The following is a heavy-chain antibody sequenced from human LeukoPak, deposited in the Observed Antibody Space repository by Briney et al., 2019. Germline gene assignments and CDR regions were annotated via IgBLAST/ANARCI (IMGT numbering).Heavy chain of an antibody. CDR3: ARRRFSGGSSSFDY. CDR2: IYYSGST. V-gene: IGHV4-59*08. D-gene: IGHD2-15*01. J-gene: IGHJ4*02. CDR1: GGSISSYY. Sequence: PSETLSLTCTVSGGSISSYYWSWIRQPPGKGLEWIGYIYYSGSTNYNPSLKSRVTISVDTSKNQFSLKLSSVTAADTAVYYCARRRFSGGSSSFDYWGQGTLVTVSS.